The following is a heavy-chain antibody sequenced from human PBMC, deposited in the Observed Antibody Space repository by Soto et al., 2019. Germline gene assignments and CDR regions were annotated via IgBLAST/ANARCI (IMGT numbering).Heavy chain of an antibody. D-gene: IGHD2-15*01. J-gene: IGHJ4*02. CDR3: ASLYCSGGSCYPAYFDY. V-gene: IGHV4-59*01. Sequence: SETLSLTCTVSGGSFFGYYWSWIRQPPGKGLEWIGYIYYSGSANYNPSLKSRVTISVDTSKSQFSLKPGSVTAADTAVYYCASLYCSGGSCYPAYFDYWGQGTLVTVSS. CDR2: IYYSGSA. CDR1: GGSFFGYY.